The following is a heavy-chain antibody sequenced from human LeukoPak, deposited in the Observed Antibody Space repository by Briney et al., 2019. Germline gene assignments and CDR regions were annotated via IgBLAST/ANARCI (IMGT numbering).Heavy chain of an antibody. CDR2: ISDSGGRT. CDR1: GFTFSNYA. CDR3: AKSGSCDS. V-gene: IGHV3-23*01. Sequence: GGSLRLSCAASGFTFSNYAMTWVRQAPGKGLEWVSAISDSGGRTHYADSVKGRFTISRDASKNTVYLQMNSLRAEDTAVYYCAKSGSCDSWGQGTLVTVSS. J-gene: IGHJ4*02.